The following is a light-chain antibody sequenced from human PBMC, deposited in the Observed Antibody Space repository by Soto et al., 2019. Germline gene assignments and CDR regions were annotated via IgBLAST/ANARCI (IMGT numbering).Light chain of an antibody. CDR3: SSCTTSTTFV. J-gene: IGLJ1*01. V-gene: IGLV2-14*03. Sequence: QSVLAQPASVSGSPGQSITISCTGTTSDVGRYDYVSWFQQHPGKAPKLIIYDVSHWPSGVSDRFSGSKSGNTASLTISGLQAEDEADYYCSSCTTSTTFVFGTGTKLTVL. CDR1: TSDVGRYDY. CDR2: DVS.